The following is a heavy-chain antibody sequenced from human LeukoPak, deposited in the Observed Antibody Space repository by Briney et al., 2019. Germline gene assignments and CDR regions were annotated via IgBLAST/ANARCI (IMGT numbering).Heavy chain of an antibody. D-gene: IGHD2-15*01. CDR3: AREYCLGGKCWDPDY. Sequence: GASVKVSCKASGYTFTTLGISWVRQAPGQGLEWMGWINTYNDNTKYAQKFQDRITVTADTSTSTVYMDLSSLRSDDTAVYYCAREYCLGGKCWDPDYWGHGTLVTVSS. V-gene: IGHV1-18*01. J-gene: IGHJ4*01. CDR2: INTYNDNT. CDR1: GYTFTTLG.